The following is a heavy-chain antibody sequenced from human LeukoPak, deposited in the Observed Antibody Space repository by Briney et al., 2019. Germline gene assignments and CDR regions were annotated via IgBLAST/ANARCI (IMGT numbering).Heavy chain of an antibody. V-gene: IGHV3-7*01. CDR3: ARGRGYYDSSGYLEYFQH. Sequence: PGGSLRLSCAASGFTSSNDWMSWVRQAPGKGLEWVANIKQDGSEKYYVDSVKGRFTISRDTAKNSLYLQMNSLRAEDTAVYYCARGRGYYDSSGYLEYFQHWGQGTLVTVSS. D-gene: IGHD3-22*01. J-gene: IGHJ1*01. CDR2: IKQDGSEK. CDR1: GFTSSNDW.